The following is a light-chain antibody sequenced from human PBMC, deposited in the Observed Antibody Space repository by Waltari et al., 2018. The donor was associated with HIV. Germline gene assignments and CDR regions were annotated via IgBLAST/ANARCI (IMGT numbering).Light chain of an antibody. V-gene: IGLV4-69*01. J-gene: IGLJ2*01. CDR2: INSDGTY. CDR3: QTWGTGMV. Sequence: QLVLTQSPSASASLGASVRLSCTLSSGHSTYAIAWHQQRPEKGPRDLMRINSDGTYNKRDAIPHRFSGSSSVAERYLSISRLQSEDEADYYCQTWGTGMVFGGGTKLTVL. CDR1: SGHSTYA.